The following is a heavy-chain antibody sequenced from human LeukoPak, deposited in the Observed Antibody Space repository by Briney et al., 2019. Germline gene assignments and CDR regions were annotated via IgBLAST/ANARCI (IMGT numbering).Heavy chain of an antibody. D-gene: IGHD2-21*01. V-gene: IGHV3-74*01. J-gene: IGHJ3*02. CDR2: INSAGSST. CDR1: GLTFSNAW. CDR3: ASFRDSDN. Sequence: AGSLRLSCAVSGLTFSNAWMHWVRQAPGQGLVWVSRINSAGSSTVYADPVKGRFTISRDNAKNMLYPQMNSLRAEDTAVYYCASFRDSDNCGQGTMVTVSS.